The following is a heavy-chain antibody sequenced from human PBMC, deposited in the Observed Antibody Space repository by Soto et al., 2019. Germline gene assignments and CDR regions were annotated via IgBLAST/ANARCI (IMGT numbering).Heavy chain of an antibody. CDR2: ISSSGSTI. Sequence: LRLSCAASGFTFSDYYISWIRQAPGKGLEWVSYISSSGSTIYYADSVKGRFTISRDNAKNSLYLQMNSLRAEDTAVYYCARDRYGYDKIDYWGQGTLVTVSS. CDR3: ARDRYGYDKIDY. CDR1: GFTFSDYY. J-gene: IGHJ4*02. D-gene: IGHD5-12*01. V-gene: IGHV3-11*01.